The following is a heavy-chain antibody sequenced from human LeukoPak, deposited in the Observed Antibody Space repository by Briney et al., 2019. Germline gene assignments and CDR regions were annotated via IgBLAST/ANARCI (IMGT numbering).Heavy chain of an antibody. CDR1: GGSISSYY. J-gene: IGHJ3*02. V-gene: IGHV4-59*08. D-gene: IGHD2-21*02. CDR2: IYYSGST. CDR3: ARRLAYCGGDCLDAFDT. Sequence: SETLSLTCTVSGGSISSYYWSWIRQPPGKGLEWIGYIYYSGSTNYNPSLKSRVTISVDTSKNQFSLKLSSVTAADTAVYYCARRLAYCGGDCLDAFDTWGQGTMVTVSS.